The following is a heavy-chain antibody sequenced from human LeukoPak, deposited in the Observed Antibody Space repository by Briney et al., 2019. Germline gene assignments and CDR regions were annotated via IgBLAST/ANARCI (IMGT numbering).Heavy chain of an antibody. V-gene: IGHV3-33*06. J-gene: IGHJ4*02. D-gene: IGHD3-10*01. CDR2: IWYDGSNK. CDR1: GFTFSSYS. CDR3: AKDRWAYYGSGSYYPQD. Sequence: PGGSLRLSCAASGFTFSSYSMNWVRQAPGKGLEWVAVIWYDGSNKYYADSVKGRFTISRDNSKNTLYLQMNSLRAEDTAVYYCAKDRWAYYGSGSYYPQDWGQGTLVTVSS.